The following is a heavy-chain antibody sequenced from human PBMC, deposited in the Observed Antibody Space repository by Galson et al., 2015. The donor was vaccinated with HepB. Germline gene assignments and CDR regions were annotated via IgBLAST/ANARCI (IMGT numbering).Heavy chain of an antibody. V-gene: IGHV1-18*01. CDR1: GYTFTSYG. D-gene: IGHD3-10*01. CDR3: ARVGGNYYYYYGMDV. CDR2: ISAYNGNT. Sequence: SVKVSCKASGYTFTSYGISWVRQAPGQGLEWMGWISAYNGNTNYAQKLQGRVTMTTDTSTSTAYMELRSLRSDDTAVYYCARVGGNYYYYYGMDVWGQGTTVTVS. J-gene: IGHJ6*02.